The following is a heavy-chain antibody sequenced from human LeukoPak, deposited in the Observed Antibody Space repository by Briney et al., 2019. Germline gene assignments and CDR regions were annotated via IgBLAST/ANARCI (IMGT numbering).Heavy chain of an antibody. Sequence: GGSLRLSCVASGFTFSSYGMHWVRQAPGKGLEWVAVISYDGSNKYYADSVKGRFTISRDNSKNTLYLQMNSLRAEDTAMYYCASLQLWFNGWGEGAFDIWGQGTMVTVSS. J-gene: IGHJ3*02. CDR2: ISYDGSNK. CDR3: ASLQLWFNGWGEGAFDI. CDR1: GFTFSSYG. D-gene: IGHD5-18*01. V-gene: IGHV3-30*03.